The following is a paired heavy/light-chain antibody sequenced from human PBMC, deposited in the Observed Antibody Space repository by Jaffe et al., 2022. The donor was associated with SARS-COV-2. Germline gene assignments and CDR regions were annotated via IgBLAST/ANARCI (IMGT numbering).Heavy chain of an antibody. CDR1: GGSISSSSYY. CDR2: IYYSGST. D-gene: IGHD3-10*01. J-gene: IGHJ5*02. Sequence: QLQLQESGPGLVKPSETLSLTCTVSGGSISSSSYYWGWIRQPPGKGLEWIGSIYYSGSTYYNPSLKSRVTISVDTSKNQFSLKLSSVTAADTAVYYCARVQREWFGELLDVWGWFDPWGQGTLVTVSS. V-gene: IGHV4-39*01. CDR3: ARVQREWFGELLDVWGWFDP.
Light chain of an antibody. CDR2: AAS. Sequence: DIQMTQSPSSVSASVGDRVTITCRASQGISSWLAWYQQKPGKAPKLLIYAASSLQSGVPSRFSGSGSGTDFTLTISSLQPEDFATYYCQQANSPLTFGGGTKVEIK. V-gene: IGKV1-12*01. CDR1: QGISSW. J-gene: IGKJ4*01. CDR3: QQANSPLT.